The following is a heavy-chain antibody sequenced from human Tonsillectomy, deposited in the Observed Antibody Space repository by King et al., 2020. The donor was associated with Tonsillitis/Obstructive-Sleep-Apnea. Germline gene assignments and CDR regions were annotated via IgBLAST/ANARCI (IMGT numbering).Heavy chain of an antibody. CDR1: GGCFSGYY. J-gene: IGHJ6*03. CDR3: GTNAGDYYYYMDV. Sequence: VQLQQWGAGLLKPSETLSLTCGVYGGCFSGYYWSWIRQPPGKGLEWIGEINHSGSTDYNSSLKSRVTISRDTSKNQFSLRLTSVTAADTAVYYCGTNAGDYYYYMDVWGKGTTVTVSS. D-gene: IGHD2-2*01. CDR2: INHSGST. V-gene: IGHV4-34*01.